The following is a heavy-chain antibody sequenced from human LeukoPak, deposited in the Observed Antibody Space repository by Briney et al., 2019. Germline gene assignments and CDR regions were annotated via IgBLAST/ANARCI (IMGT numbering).Heavy chain of an antibody. Sequence: KPSETLSLTCTVSGGSISSDYWSWIRQPAGKGLEWIGRIYSGGSTNYNPSLESRVTMSLDKSKNQFSLKLTSVTAADTAVYYCLYGGNSGDWVYWGQGTLVTVSS. CDR3: LYGGNSGDWVY. D-gene: IGHD4-23*01. J-gene: IGHJ4*02. V-gene: IGHV4-4*07. CDR2: IYSGGST. CDR1: GGSISSDY.